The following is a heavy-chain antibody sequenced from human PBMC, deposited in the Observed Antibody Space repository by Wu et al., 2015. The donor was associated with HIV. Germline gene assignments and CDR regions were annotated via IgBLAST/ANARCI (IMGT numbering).Heavy chain of an antibody. V-gene: IGHV1-18*01. J-gene: IGHJ6*02. CDR3: ARDGFSKHWGVNYEYRGMDV. CDR2: INTYSAKT. D-gene: IGHD3-16*01. CDR1: GYNFNSFG. Sequence: QLRLVQSGSEVKKPGASVKVSCKASGYNFNSFGLSWVRQAPGQGLEWMGWINTYSAKTNFSEEFQDRITMTSDTSTSVAYMELRSLKFDDTATHFCARDGFSKHWGVNYEYRGMDVWGQGTSVTVTS.